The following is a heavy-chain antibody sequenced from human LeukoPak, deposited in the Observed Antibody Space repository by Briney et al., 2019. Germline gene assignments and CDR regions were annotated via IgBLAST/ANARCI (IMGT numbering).Heavy chain of an antibody. D-gene: IGHD6-13*01. CDR1: GGSISSFY. CDR3: AVEAGTGGLDY. CDR2: IYTSGST. Sequence: SETLSLTCTVSGGSISSFYWSWIRQPAGKGLEWIGRIYTSGSTNYNPSLKSRVAMSVDKSKNQFSLKLSSVTAADTAVYYCAVEAGTGGLDYWGQGTLVTVSS. J-gene: IGHJ4*02. V-gene: IGHV4-4*07.